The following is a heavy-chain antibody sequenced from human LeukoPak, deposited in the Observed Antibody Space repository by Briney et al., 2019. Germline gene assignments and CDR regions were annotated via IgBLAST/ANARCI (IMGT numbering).Heavy chain of an antibody. CDR1: GGSISSDY. V-gene: IGHV4-59*01. CDR3: ARGDRVGATTFSLGY. CDR2: IYYSGST. Sequence: PSETLSLTCTVSGGSISSDYWSWIRQPPGKGLEWIGYIYYSGSTNYNPSLKSRVTISVDTSKNQFSLKLTSVTAADTAVYYCARGDRVGATTFSLGYWGQGTLVTVSP. J-gene: IGHJ4*02. D-gene: IGHD1-26*01.